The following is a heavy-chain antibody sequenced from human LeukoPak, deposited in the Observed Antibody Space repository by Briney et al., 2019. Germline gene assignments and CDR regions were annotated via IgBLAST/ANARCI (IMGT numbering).Heavy chain of an antibody. V-gene: IGHV4-59*01. CDR2: IYYSGST. D-gene: IGHD6-19*01. J-gene: IGHJ4*02. Sequence: SETLSLTCTVSGGSIGSYYWSWIRQPPGKGLEWIGYIYYSGSTNYNPSLKSRVTISVDTSKNQFSLKLSSVTAADTAMYYCARDPYSSGWAFDYWGQGTLVTVSS. CDR3: ARDPYSSGWAFDY. CDR1: GGSIGSYY.